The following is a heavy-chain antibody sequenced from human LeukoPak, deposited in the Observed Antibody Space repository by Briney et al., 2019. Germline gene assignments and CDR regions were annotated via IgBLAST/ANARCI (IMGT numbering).Heavy chain of an antibody. Sequence: SETLSLTCTVSGGSISSYYWYWIRQPPGKGLEWIGYISGNTNYNPSLKSRVTISVDTSKNQISLKLSSVTAADTAVYYCARGHLTGYPFDYWGQGTLVTVSS. CDR2: ISGNT. V-gene: IGHV4-59*08. J-gene: IGHJ4*02. CDR3: ARGHLTGYPFDY. CDR1: GGSISSYY. D-gene: IGHD3-9*01.